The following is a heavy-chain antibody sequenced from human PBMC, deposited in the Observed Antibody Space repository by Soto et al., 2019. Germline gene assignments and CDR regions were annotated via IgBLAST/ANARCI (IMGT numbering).Heavy chain of an antibody. Sequence: SDTLSLTCAVSGGSICSGGYSWSWIRQPPGKGLEWIGYIYHSGSTYYNPSLKSRVTISVDRSKNQFSLKLSSVTAADTAVYYCARVPGPWGQGTLVTVSS. V-gene: IGHV4-30-2*01. CDR2: IYHSGST. CDR1: GGSICSGGYS. CDR3: ARVPGP. J-gene: IGHJ5*02.